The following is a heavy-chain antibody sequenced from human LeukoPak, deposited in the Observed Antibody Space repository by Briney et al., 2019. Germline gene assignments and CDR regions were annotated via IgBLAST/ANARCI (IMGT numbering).Heavy chain of an antibody. CDR2: IYYSGST. CDR1: GGSISSYY. V-gene: IGHV4-59*12. D-gene: IGHD1-26*01. Sequence: PSETLSLTCTVSGGSISSYYWSWIRQPPGKGLEWIGYIYYSGSTNYNPSLKSRVTISVDRSKNQFSLKLSSVTAADTAVYYCARAPEVGATYFDYWGQGTLVTVSS. J-gene: IGHJ4*02. CDR3: ARAPEVGATYFDY.